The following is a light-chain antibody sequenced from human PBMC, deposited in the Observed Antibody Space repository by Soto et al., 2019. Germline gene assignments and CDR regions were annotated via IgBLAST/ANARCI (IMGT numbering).Light chain of an antibody. CDR2: EDN. CDR1: SGSIASNY. CDR3: QSYDSSNLNWV. V-gene: IGLV6-57*04. J-gene: IGLJ3*02. Sequence: NFMLTQPHSVSESPGKTVTISCTRSSGSIASNYVQWYQQRPGSAPTTVIYEDNQRPSGVPDRFSGSIDSSSNSASLTISGLKTEDEADYYCQSYDSSNLNWVFGGVTKLTVL.